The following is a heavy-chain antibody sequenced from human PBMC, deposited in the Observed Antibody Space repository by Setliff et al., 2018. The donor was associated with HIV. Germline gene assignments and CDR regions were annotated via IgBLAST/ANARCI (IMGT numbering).Heavy chain of an antibody. V-gene: IGHV4-4*08. J-gene: IGHJ4*02. CDR1: GGSISSHY. CDR3: ARYDYGDFDY. Sequence: SETLSLTCTVSGGSISSHYWSWIRQPPGKGLEWIGHIYTSGSTYYNPSLKGRVTISVDTSKNQFSLNLSSVTAADTAVYYCARYDYGDFDYWGQGTPVTVSS. CDR2: IYTSGST. D-gene: IGHD4-17*01.